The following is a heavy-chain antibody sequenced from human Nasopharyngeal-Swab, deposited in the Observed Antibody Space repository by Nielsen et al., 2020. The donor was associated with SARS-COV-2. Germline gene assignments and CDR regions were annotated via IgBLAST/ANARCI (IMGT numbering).Heavy chain of an antibody. D-gene: IGHD5-24*01. V-gene: IGHV3-23*01. CDR2: GAGSGDL. CDR1: GFTLTTST. J-gene: IGHJ4*02. Sequence: GESLKIACAAAGFTLTTSTMSWVRQAPGKGVEGVSTGAGSGDLYYADPGKGRFTISRDNSKNTLNLQMNSLGFEDTAVYYCAKDRAPRDGYIDFEYWGQGTLVTVSS. CDR3: AKDRAPRDGYIDFEY.